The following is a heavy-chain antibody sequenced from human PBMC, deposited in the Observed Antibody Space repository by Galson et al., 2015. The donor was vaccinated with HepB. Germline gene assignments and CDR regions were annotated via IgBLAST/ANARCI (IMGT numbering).Heavy chain of an antibody. CDR1: GFTFSSFS. J-gene: IGHJ3*02. V-gene: IGHV3-21*01. D-gene: IGHD3-10*01. Sequence: SLRLSCAASGFTFSSFSMNWVRQAPGKGLEWVSSISSISTYIYYTDSVKGRFTISRDNAKNSLYLQMNSLRAEDTAVYYCARDRIKYGDAFDIWGQGTMVTVSS. CDR2: ISSISTYI. CDR3: ARDRIKYGDAFDI.